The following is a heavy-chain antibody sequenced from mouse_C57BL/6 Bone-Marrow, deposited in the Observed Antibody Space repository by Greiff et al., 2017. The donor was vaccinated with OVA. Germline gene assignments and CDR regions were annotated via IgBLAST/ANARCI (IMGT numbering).Heavy chain of an antibody. CDR1: GYTFTSYW. V-gene: IGHV1-69*01. CDR3: ARDTVVAARYFDV. Sequence: QVQLQQSGAELVMPGASVKLSCKASGYTFTSYWMHWVKQRPGQGLEWIGEIDPADSYTNYNQKFKGKATLTADTSSSTAYMQLSSLTSEDSAVYYGARDTVVAARYFDVWGTGTTVTVSS. J-gene: IGHJ1*03. CDR2: IDPADSYT. D-gene: IGHD1-1*01.